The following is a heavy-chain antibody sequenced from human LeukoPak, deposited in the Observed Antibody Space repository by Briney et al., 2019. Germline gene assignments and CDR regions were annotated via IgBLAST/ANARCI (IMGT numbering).Heavy chain of an antibody. D-gene: IGHD4-17*01. Sequence: PSETLRLTCTVSGGSFSSDYWSWIRQPPGKGLEWIGYIYYSGSTNYNPSLKSRVTISVDTSKNQFTLKLSSVTAADTAVYYCAREGTTVIVGAFDIWAQETMVTVSS. CDR3: AREGTTVIVGAFDI. V-gene: IGHV4-59*01. CDR1: GGSFSSDY. CDR2: IYYSGST. J-gene: IGHJ3*02.